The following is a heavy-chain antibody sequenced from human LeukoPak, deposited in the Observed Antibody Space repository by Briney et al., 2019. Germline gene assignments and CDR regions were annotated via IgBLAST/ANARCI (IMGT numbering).Heavy chain of an antibody. CDR3: AREGVYDFWSGYSSWFDP. Sequence: SETLSLTCTVSGGSISSYYWSWIRQPPGKGLEWIGYIHSSGSTNYNPSLKSRVTMSVDTSKNQFSLKLSSVTAADTAVYYCAREGVYDFWSGYSSWFDPWGQGTLVTVSS. CDR1: GGSISSYY. D-gene: IGHD3-3*01. J-gene: IGHJ5*02. V-gene: IGHV4-59*12. CDR2: IHSSGST.